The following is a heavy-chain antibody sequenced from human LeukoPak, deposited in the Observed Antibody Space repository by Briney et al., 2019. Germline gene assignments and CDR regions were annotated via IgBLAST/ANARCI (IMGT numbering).Heavy chain of an antibody. V-gene: IGHV1-69*13. CDR3: AGSTVTRLAEYFQH. J-gene: IGHJ1*01. D-gene: IGHD4-17*01. Sequence: GASVKVSCKASGGTFSSYAISWVRQAPGQGLEWMGGIIPIFGTANYAQKFQGRVTITAEESTSTAYMELSSLRSEDTAVYYCAGSTVTRLAEYFQHSGQGTLVTVSS. CDR1: GGTFSSYA. CDR2: IIPIFGTA.